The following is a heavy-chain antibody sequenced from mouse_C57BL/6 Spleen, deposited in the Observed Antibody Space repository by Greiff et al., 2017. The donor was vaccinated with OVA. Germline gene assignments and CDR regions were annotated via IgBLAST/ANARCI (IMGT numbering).Heavy chain of an antibody. CDR2: IYPSDSET. J-gene: IGHJ2*01. CDR3: ARGDERAYFDY. V-gene: IGHV1-61*01. Sequence: QVHVKQSGAELVRPGSSVKLSCKASGYTFTSYWMDWVKQRPGQGLEWIGNIYPSDSETHYNQKFKDKATLTVDKSSSTAYMQLSSLTSEDSAVYYCARGDERAYFDYWGQGTTLTVSS. D-gene: IGHD3-1*01. CDR1: GYTFTSYW.